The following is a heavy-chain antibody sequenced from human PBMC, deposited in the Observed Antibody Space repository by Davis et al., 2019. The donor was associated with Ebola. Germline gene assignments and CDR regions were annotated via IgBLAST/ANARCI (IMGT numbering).Heavy chain of an antibody. V-gene: IGHV3-33*08. Sequence: GESLKISCAASGFTFSSYAMHWVRQAPGKGLEWVAVIWYDGSNKYYADSVKGRFTISRDNSKNTVYLQMNSLRAEDTAVYYCARVMGRSGAGYSSLLYYYGMDVWGQGTTVTVSS. CDR3: ARVMGRSGAGYSSLLYYYGMDV. CDR2: IWYDGSNK. D-gene: IGHD6-6*01. CDR1: GFTFSSYA. J-gene: IGHJ6*02.